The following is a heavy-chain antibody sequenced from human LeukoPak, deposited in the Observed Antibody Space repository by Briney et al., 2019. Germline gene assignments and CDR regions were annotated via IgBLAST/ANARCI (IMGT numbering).Heavy chain of an antibody. J-gene: IGHJ6*01. CDR3: AKAEYSSGWYERNCYYYYGMDV. D-gene: IGHD6-19*01. V-gene: IGHV3-30*18. CDR2: ISYDGSNK. CDR1: GFTFSSYG. Sequence: GGSLRLSCAASGFTFSSYGMHWVRQAPGKGLEWVAVISYDGSNKYYADSVKGRFTISRDNSKNTLYLQMNSLRAEDTAVYYCAKAEYSSGWYERNCYYYYGMDVWGQGATVTVSS.